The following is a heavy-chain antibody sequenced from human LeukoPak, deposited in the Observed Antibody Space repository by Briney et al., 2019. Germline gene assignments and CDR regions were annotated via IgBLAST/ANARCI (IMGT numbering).Heavy chain of an antibody. CDR1: GYALINFG. J-gene: IGHJ3*02. D-gene: IGHD3-22*01. Sequence: ASVKVSCKASGYALINFGFTWVRQAPGQGLEWMGWISAHFDKTNYAQKFHGRLTLTTDTSTGTAYMELRSLRSDDTAIYYCAREDSSGHVGLFDIWGQGTMVTVSS. CDR3: AREDSSGHVGLFDI. V-gene: IGHV1-18*01. CDR2: ISAHFDKT.